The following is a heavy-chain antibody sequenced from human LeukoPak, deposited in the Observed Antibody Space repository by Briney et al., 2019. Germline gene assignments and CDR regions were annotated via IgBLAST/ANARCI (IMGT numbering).Heavy chain of an antibody. D-gene: IGHD3-22*01. V-gene: IGHV4-4*02. J-gene: IGHJ3*02. Sequence: SGTLSLTCAVSGGSISSSNWWSWVRQPPGKGLEWIGEIYHSGSTNYNPSLKSRVTISVDKSKNQFSLKLSSVTAADTAVYYCARGGRTTMIVVAALDAFDIWGQGTMVTVSS. CDR2: IYHSGST. CDR3: ARGGRTTMIVVAALDAFDI. CDR1: GGSISSSNW.